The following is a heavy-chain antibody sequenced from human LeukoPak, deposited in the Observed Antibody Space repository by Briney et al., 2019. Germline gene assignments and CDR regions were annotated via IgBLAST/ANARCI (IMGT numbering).Heavy chain of an antibody. Sequence: SVKVSCKASGGTFSSYAISWVRQAPGQGLEWMGRIIPILGIANYAQKFQGRVTITADKSTSTAYMELSSLRSEDTAVYYCARLGSGYCSSTSCPSGYFDYWGQGTLVTVSS. V-gene: IGHV1-69*04. CDR2: IIPILGIA. J-gene: IGHJ4*02. D-gene: IGHD2-2*03. CDR1: GGTFSSYA. CDR3: ARLGSGYCSSTSCPSGYFDY.